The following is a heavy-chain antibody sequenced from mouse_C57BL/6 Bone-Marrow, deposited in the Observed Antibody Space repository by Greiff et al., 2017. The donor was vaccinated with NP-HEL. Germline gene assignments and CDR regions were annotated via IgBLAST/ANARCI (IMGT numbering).Heavy chain of an antibody. J-gene: IGHJ4*01. Sequence: QVQLQQSGAELARPGASVKLSCKASGYTFTSYGISWVKQRTGQGLEWIGEIYPRSGNTYYNEKFKGKATLTADKSSSTAYMELRSLTSEDSAVYCCARKGYDYDERGYYAMDYWGQGTSVTVSS. CDR1: GYTFTSYG. V-gene: IGHV1-81*01. CDR2: IYPRSGNT. CDR3: ARKGYDYDERGYYAMDY. D-gene: IGHD2-4*01.